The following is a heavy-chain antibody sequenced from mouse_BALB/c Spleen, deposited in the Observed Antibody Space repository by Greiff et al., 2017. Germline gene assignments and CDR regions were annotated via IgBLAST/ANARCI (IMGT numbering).Heavy chain of an antibody. CDR1: GFTFSSYA. V-gene: IGHV5-6-5*01. J-gene: IGHJ2*01. CDR2: ISSGGST. Sequence: EVHLVESGGGLVQPGGSLKLSCAASGFTFSSYAMSWVRQTPEKRLEWVASISSGGSTYYPDSVKGRFTISRDNARNILYLQMSSLRSEDTAMYYCARDDGSLFDYWGQGTTLTVSS. CDR3: ARDDGSLFDY. D-gene: IGHD2-3*01.